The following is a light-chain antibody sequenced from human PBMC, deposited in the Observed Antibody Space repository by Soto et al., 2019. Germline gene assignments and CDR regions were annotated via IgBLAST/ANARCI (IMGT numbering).Light chain of an antibody. V-gene: IGLV2-8*01. J-gene: IGLJ1*01. Sequence: QSVLTQPPSASGSPGQSVTISCTGTSSDVGYYNYVSWYQQHPGKAPKLMIYEVTKRPSGVPDRFSGSKSGNTASLTVSGLQADDEADYYCSSYAGSNNYVFGTGTKVTVL. CDR1: SSDVGYYNY. CDR3: SSYAGSNNYV. CDR2: EVT.